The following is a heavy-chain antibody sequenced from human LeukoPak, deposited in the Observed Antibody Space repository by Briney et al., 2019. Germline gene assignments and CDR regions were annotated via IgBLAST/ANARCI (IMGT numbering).Heavy chain of an antibody. V-gene: IGHV1-2*02. CDR3: ARRGFGSGSYLDS. CDR2: INPNSGGT. J-gene: IGHJ4*02. Sequence: ASVKVSFKASGYTFTGYYMHWVRQAPGQGLEWMGWINPNSGGTNYAQKFQGRVTMTRDTSISTAYMELSRLISDDTAVYYCARRGFGSGSYLDSWGQGTLVTVSS. CDR1: GYTFTGYY. D-gene: IGHD3-10*01.